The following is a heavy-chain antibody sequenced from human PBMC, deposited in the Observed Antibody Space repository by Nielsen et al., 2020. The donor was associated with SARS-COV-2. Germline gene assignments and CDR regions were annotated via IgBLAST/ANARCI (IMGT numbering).Heavy chain of an antibody. CDR2: ISGSGGST. CDR3: AKAGSGYCSSTSCLYLNWFDP. Sequence: VRQMPGKGLEWVSAISGSGGSTYYADSVKGRFTISRDNSKNTLYLQMNSLRAEDTAAYYCAKAGSGYCSSTSCLYLNWFDPWGQGTLVTVSS. D-gene: IGHD2-2*01. J-gene: IGHJ5*02. V-gene: IGHV3-23*01.